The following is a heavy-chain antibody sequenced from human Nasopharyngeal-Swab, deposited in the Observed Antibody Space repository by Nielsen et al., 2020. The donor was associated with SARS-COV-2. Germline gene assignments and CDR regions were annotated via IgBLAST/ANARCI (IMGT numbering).Heavy chain of an antibody. CDR3: ARRGNSYGGNWFDS. D-gene: IGHD2/OR15-2a*01. J-gene: IGHJ5*01. Sequence: SETLSPTFTLPGGSISGYYWSWTRQPQGKGLEWIGHIFYSGSTTYNPSLRSRVTISVDTSKNQFSLRLSSVTAADTAVYFCARRGNSYGGNWFDSWGLGSLVVVSS. CDR2: IFYSGST. CDR1: GGSISGYY. V-gene: IGHV4-59*01.